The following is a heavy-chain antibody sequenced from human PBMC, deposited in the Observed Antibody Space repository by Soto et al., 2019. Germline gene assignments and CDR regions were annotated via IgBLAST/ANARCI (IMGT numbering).Heavy chain of an antibody. V-gene: IGHV3-53*01. CDR3: ARGGQVRGGLDV. CDR1: GFTVISHY. D-gene: IGHD2-15*01. CDR2: IYSGGST. J-gene: IGHJ6*02. Sequence: EVQLVESGGGLIQPGGSLRLSCAASGFTVISHYMSWVRQAPGKGLEWVSFIYSGGSTYYADSVKGGFTISRDNSKNTLYLQMNSLRAEDTAVYYCARGGQVRGGLDVWGQGTTVTVSS.